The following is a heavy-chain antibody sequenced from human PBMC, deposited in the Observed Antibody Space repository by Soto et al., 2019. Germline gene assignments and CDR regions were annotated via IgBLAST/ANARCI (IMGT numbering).Heavy chain of an antibody. CDR1: GGSFSGYY. CDR2: INHSGST. J-gene: IGHJ4*02. V-gene: IGHV4-34*01. Sequence: SETLSLTCAVYGGSFSGYYWSWIRQPPGKGLEWIGEINHSGSTNYNPSLKSRVTISVDTSKNQFSLKLSSVTAADTAVYYCGKSPGYRYGPFYHRGQGTPVPGS. CDR3: GKSPGYRYGPFYH. D-gene: IGHD5-18*01.